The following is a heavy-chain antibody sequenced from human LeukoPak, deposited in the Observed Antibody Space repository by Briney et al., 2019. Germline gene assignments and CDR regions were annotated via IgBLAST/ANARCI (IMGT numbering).Heavy chain of an antibody. CDR2: INTDGSST. J-gene: IGHJ4*01. CDR1: GFTFNNYW. CDR3: ARGRYNWND. V-gene: IGHV3-74*01. Sequence: GGSLRLSCAASGFTFNNYWMHWVRHAPGKGLVWVSRINTDGSSTTYADSVKGRFTISRDNAKNTLYLQMNSLRAEDTAVYYCARGRYNWNDWGQGTLVTVSS. D-gene: IGHD1-1*01.